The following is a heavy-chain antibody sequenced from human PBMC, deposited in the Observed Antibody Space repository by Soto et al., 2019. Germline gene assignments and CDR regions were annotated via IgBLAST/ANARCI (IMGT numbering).Heavy chain of an antibody. D-gene: IGHD3-9*01. J-gene: IGHJ4*02. V-gene: IGHV1-2*04. CDR3: ARVMTGTYYFDY. CDR2: INPKSGAT. Sequence: ASVKVSCKASGNIFTGYYIHWVRQAPRQGLEWVGWINPKSGATKYAQKFQAWVTMTRDTSISTAYMELGRLRSDDTAMYYCARVMTGTYYFDYWGQGSLVTVSS. CDR1: GNIFTGYY.